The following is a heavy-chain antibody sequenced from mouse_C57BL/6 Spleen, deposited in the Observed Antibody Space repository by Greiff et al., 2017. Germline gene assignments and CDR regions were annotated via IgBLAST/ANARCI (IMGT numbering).Heavy chain of an antibody. CDR1: GFNIKNTY. J-gene: IGHJ1*03. V-gene: IGHV14-3*01. CDR3: ARSSTTVVALYWYFDV. Sequence: EVQLQQSVAELVRPGASVKLSCTASGFNIKNTYMHWVKQRPEQGLEWIGRIDPANGNTKYAPKFQGKATIAADTSSNTAYLQLSSLTSEDTAIYYCARSSTTVVALYWYFDVWGTGTTVTVSS. CDR2: IDPANGNT. D-gene: IGHD1-1*01.